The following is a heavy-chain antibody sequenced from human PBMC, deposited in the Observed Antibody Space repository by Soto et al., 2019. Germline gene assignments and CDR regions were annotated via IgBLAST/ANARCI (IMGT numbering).Heavy chain of an antibody. J-gene: IGHJ5*02. Sequence: AETLSLTCTVSGGSISSYCWSWIRQPPGKGLEWIGYIYYSGSTNYNPSLKSRVTISVDTSKNQFSLKLSSVTAADTAVYYCARPIAVAGSIWFDPWGQGTLVTVSS. CDR1: GGSISSYC. CDR3: ARPIAVAGSIWFDP. V-gene: IGHV4-59*08. CDR2: IYYSGST. D-gene: IGHD6-19*01.